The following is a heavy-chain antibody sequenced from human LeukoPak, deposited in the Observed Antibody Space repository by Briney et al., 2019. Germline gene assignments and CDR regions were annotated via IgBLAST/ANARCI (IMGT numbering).Heavy chain of an antibody. CDR2: ISYSGST. J-gene: IGHJ6*02. V-gene: IGHV4-39*07. D-gene: IGHD2-2*01. CDR1: GGSISSSRPY. CDR3: ARHYCSGTSCYEWYYYYYGMDV. Sequence: SETLSLTCNVSGGSISSSRPYWDWIRQPPGKGLEWIATISYSGSTYYNPSLKGRVTISSDTSKNHFSLKLSSVTAADTAVYYCARHYCSGTSCYEWYYYYYGMDVWGQGTTVTVSS.